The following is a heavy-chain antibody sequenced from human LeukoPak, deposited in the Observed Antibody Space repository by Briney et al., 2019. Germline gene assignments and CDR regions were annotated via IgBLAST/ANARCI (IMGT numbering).Heavy chain of an antibody. D-gene: IGHD3-10*01. CDR2: IYIRGST. J-gene: IGHJ3*02. V-gene: IGHV4-4*07. Sequence: SETLSLTCTVSGGSISSYYWSWIRQPAGKGLEWIGRIYIRGSTNYNPSLKSRVTMSLDTSKNQFSLKLRSVTAADTAVYYCARTYYYASGAFDIWGQGTMVTVSS. CDR1: GGSISSYY. CDR3: ARTYYYASGAFDI.